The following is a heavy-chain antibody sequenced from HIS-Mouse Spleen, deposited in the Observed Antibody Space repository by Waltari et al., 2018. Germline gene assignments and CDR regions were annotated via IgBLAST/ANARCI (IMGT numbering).Heavy chain of an antibody. Sequence: QLQLQESGPGLVKPSETLSLTCTVSGGSISSSLYYWDWIRQPPGKGLEWIGSIYYSGSTYYNPSLKSRVTISVDTSKNQFSLKLSSVTAADTAVYYCAREIPYSSSWYDWYFDLWGRGTLVTVSS. CDR2: IYYSGST. V-gene: IGHV4-39*07. J-gene: IGHJ2*01. CDR1: GGSISSSLYY. CDR3: AREIPYSSSWYDWYFDL. D-gene: IGHD6-13*01.